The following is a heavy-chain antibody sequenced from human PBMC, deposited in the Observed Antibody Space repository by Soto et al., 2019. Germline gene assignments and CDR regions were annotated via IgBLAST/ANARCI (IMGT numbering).Heavy chain of an antibody. CDR2: IYYSGST. D-gene: IGHD3-3*01. Sequence: KASETLSLTCTVSGGTISSGGYYWSWIRQHPGKGLEWIGYIYYSGSTYYNPSLKSRVTISVDTSKNQFSLKLSSVTAADTAVYYCARDFWSGYYGPYLGYYGMDVWGQGTTVTVSS. CDR3: ARDFWSGYYGPYLGYYGMDV. V-gene: IGHV4-31*03. CDR1: GGTISSGGYY. J-gene: IGHJ6*02.